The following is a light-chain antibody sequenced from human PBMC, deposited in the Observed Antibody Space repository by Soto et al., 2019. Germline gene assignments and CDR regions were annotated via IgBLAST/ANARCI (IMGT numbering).Light chain of an antibody. CDR3: LLNFGGAQPNWV. V-gene: IGLV7-43*01. CDR2: STN. Sequence: QAVVTQEPSLTVSPGGTVTLTCASSSGAVTSGYYPNWFQQKPGQSPRALIYSTNNKHSWTPARFSGSLLGGKATLTLSAAQPEDEAEYYCLLNFGGAQPNWVFGAGTKLTVL. J-gene: IGLJ3*02. CDR1: SGAVTSGYY.